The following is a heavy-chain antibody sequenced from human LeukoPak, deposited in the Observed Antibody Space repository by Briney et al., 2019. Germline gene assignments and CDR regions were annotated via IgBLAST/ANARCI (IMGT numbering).Heavy chain of an antibody. V-gene: IGHV3-23*01. Sequence: GGSLRLSCAASGFTFSSYAMSWVRQAPGKGLEWVSAISGSGGSTYYADSVKGRFTISRDNSKNTLYLQLNSLRADDAAVYYCAKNKGYSYGSSYGMDVWGRGTTVTVSS. CDR2: ISGSGGST. J-gene: IGHJ6*04. CDR1: GFTFSSYA. D-gene: IGHD5-18*01. CDR3: AKNKGYSYGSSYGMDV.